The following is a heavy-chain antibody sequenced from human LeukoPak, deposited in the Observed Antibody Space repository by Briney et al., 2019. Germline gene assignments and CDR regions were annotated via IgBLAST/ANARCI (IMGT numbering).Heavy chain of an antibody. D-gene: IGHD2-2*01. CDR2: IYPRDGST. Sequence: ASVKVSCKASGYSFTSNYIHWVRQAPGQGLEWMGMIYPRDGSTSYAQKFQGRVTVTRDTSTSTVHMELSGLRSEDTAVYYCARDPVVVVPAARPKRAFDTWGQGTMVTVSS. V-gene: IGHV1-46*01. J-gene: IGHJ3*02. CDR3: ARDPVVVVPAARPKRAFDT. CDR1: GYSFTSNY.